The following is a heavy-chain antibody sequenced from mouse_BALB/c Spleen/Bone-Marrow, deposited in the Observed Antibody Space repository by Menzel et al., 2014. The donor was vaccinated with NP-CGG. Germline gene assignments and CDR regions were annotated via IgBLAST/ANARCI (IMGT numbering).Heavy chain of an antibody. Sequence: EVHLVESGGGLVQPGGSLKLSCAASGFTFSSYGMSWVRQTPDKRLEMIATINVNGDTTYHPDSVKGRFTISRDNVKNTLYQQMSSLKSEDTAMYYCARGYDYSSRFAYWGQGTLVTVSA. D-gene: IGHD2-4*01. J-gene: IGHJ3*01. CDR1: GFTFSSYG. V-gene: IGHV5-6-3*01. CDR2: INVNGDTT. CDR3: ARGYDYSSRFAY.